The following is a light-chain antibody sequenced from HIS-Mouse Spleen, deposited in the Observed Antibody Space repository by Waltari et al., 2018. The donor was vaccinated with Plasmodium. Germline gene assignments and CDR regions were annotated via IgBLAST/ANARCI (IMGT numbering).Light chain of an antibody. V-gene: IGLV1-44*01. CDR1: STHTGSNT. J-gene: IGLJ3*02. CDR2: SNN. Sequence: QSVLPQPPSASGTPGQTVPIPCSGSSTHTGSNTVNWYQQRPGTAPKLLIYSNNQRPSGVPDRFSGSKSGTSASLAISGLQSEDEADYYCAAWDDSLNGRVFGGGTKLTVL. CDR3: AAWDDSLNGRV.